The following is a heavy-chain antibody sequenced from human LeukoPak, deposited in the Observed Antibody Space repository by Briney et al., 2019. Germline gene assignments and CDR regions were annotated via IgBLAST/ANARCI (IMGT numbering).Heavy chain of an antibody. D-gene: IGHD3-22*01. J-gene: IGHJ4*02. Sequence: GASVKVSCKASGYTSTSYYMHWVRQAPGQGLEWMGIINPSGGSTGYAQKFQGRVTMTRDTSTSTVYMELSSLRSEDTAVYYCARAMYYYDSSGYSDYWGQGTLVTVSS. CDR1: GYTSTSYY. V-gene: IGHV1-46*01. CDR3: ARAMYYYDSSGYSDY. CDR2: INPSGGST.